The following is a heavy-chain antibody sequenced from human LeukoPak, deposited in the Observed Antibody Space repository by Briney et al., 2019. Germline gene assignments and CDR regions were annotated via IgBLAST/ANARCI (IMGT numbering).Heavy chain of an antibody. V-gene: IGHV3-20*01. CDR2: INWNGGST. Sequence: GGSLRLSCAASGFTFDDHGMNWVRQAPGKGLAWVSGINWNGGSTFYEDSVKGRFTISRDNAKNALYLQMNSLTAEDTALYHCARDRSYGSFDFWGQGTLVTVSS. CDR3: ARDRSYGSFDF. CDR1: GFTFDDHG. D-gene: IGHD5-18*01. J-gene: IGHJ4*02.